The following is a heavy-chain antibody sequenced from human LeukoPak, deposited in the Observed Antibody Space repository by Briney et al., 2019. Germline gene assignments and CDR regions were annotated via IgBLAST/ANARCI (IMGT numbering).Heavy chain of an antibody. J-gene: IGHJ4*02. D-gene: IGHD3-10*01. CDR2: ICWNSGCM. CDR1: GFTFDDYA. Sequence: PGGSLRLSCAASGFTFDDYAMHWVRQAPGRGLEWVSGICWNSGCMAYVDSVKGRFTISRDNAKRSLYLQMNSLRPEDTALYYCAKGHFGSGTALDYFDYWGQGTLVTVSS. V-gene: IGHV3-9*01. CDR3: AKGHFGSGTALDYFDY.